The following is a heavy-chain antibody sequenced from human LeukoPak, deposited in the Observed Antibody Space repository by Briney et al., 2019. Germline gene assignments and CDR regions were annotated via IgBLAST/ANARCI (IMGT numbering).Heavy chain of an antibody. Sequence: ASVKVSCKASGYTFTSYYMHWVRQAPGQGLEWMGIINPSGGSTSYAQKFQGRVTMTRDMSTSTVYMELSSLRSEDTAVYYCARGDYDFWSGTSPKNWFDPWGQGTLVTVSS. D-gene: IGHD3-3*01. J-gene: IGHJ5*02. CDR2: INPSGGST. V-gene: IGHV1-46*01. CDR3: ARGDYDFWSGTSPKNWFDP. CDR1: GYTFTSYY.